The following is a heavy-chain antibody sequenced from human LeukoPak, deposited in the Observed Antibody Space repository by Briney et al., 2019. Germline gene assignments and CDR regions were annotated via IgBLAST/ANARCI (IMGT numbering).Heavy chain of an antibody. CDR2: ISSNGGST. J-gene: IGHJ4*02. CDR1: GFTFSSYA. D-gene: IGHD5-18*01. CDR3: VRVGYCYGWGPFDY. Sequence: GGSLRLSCSASGFTFSSYAMHWVRQAPGKGLEYVSAISSNGGSTYYADSVKGRFTISRDNSKNTLYLQMSSLRAEDTAVYYCVRVGYCYGWGPFDYWGQGTLVTVSS. V-gene: IGHV3-64D*06.